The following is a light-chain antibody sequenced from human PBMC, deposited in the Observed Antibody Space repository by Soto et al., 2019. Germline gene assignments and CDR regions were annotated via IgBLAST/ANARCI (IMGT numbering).Light chain of an antibody. CDR2: DAS. CDR1: QGISSA. V-gene: IGKV1D-13*01. Sequence: AIQLTQSPSSLSASVGDRVTITCRASQGISSALAWYQQKPGKAPKLLIYDASSLESGVPSRFSGSGSGTDFTLTISSLQPEDFATYYCQQFNNYLHSQYTFGQGTKLEIK. CDR3: QQFNNYLHSQYT. J-gene: IGKJ2*01.